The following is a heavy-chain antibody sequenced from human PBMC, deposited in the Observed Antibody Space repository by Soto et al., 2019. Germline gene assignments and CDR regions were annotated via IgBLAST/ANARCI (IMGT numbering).Heavy chain of an antibody. CDR1: GFSLSDADVG. CDR3: ARIRGYCSGGSCYFYYFAMDV. D-gene: IGHD2-15*01. Sequence: QVTLKESGPVLVKPTETLTLTCTVSGFSLSDADVGVSWIRQPPGKALEWLAHILSNDEEVYSSSLRSRLTISKDTSRSQVVLTTSNMEPVDTATYYCARIRGYCSGGSCYFYYFAMDVWGQGTTVTVS. CDR2: ILSNDEE. V-gene: IGHV2-26*01. J-gene: IGHJ6*02.